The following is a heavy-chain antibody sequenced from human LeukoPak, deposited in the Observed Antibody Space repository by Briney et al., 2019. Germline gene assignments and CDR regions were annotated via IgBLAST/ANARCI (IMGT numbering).Heavy chain of an antibody. D-gene: IGHD3-3*01. CDR1: GFTFSSYG. CDR3: ARDRGYYSQNYYYYYYGMDV. CDR2: IWYDGSNK. J-gene: IGHJ6*02. V-gene: IGHV3-33*01. Sequence: PGRSLRLSCAASGFTFSSYGMHWVRQAPGKGLEWVAVIWYDGSNKYYADSVKGRFTISRDNSKNTLYLQMNSLRAEDTAVYYCARDRGYYSQNYYYYYYGMDVWGQGTTVTVSS.